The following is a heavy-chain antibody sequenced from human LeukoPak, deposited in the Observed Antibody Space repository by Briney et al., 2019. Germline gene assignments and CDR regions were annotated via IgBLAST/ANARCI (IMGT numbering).Heavy chain of an antibody. D-gene: IGHD2-21*02. V-gene: IGHV3-21*01. CDR1: GFTFSSYS. Sequence: GGSLRLSCAASGFTFSSYSMNWVRQAPGKGLEWVSSISSSSSYIYYADSVKGRFTISRDNAKNSLYLQMNSLRAEDTAVYYCARFFKRQTYCGGDCYSGDYWGQGTPVTVSS. CDR2: ISSSSSYI. J-gene: IGHJ4*02. CDR3: ARFFKRQTYCGGDCYSGDY.